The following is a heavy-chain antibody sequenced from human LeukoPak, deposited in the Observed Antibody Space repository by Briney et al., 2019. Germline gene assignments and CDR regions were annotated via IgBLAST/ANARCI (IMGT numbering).Heavy chain of an antibody. D-gene: IGHD2-2*01. J-gene: IGHJ5*02. V-gene: IGHV3-23*01. CDR1: GFTFSSYA. Sequence: PGGSLRLSCAASGFTFSSYAMSWVRQAPGKGLEWVSAISGSGGSTYYADSVKGRFTISRDNSKNTLYLQMNSLRAEDTAVYYCAREACSSTSCPSVGFDPWGQGTLVTVSS. CDR3: AREACSSTSCPSVGFDP. CDR2: ISGSGGST.